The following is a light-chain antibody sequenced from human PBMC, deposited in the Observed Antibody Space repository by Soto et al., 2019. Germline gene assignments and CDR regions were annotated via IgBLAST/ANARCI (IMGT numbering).Light chain of an antibody. J-gene: IGKJ5*01. Sequence: EVVLTQSAGTLSLSTGKRATLSCRAIQSVSSSYLAWYQQKPGQAPRLLIDGASNRAAGIPDRFGGSGSGTDFTLTVSRLEPEDFAVYYCQQYGSSPQITFGQRTRQE. CDR1: QSVSSSY. V-gene: IGKV3-20*01. CDR2: GAS. CDR3: QQYGSSPQIT.